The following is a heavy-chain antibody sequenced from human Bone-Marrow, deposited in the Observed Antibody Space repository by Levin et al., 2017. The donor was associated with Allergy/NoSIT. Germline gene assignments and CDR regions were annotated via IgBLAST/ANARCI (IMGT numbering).Heavy chain of an antibody. CDR1: GGSISSGGYH. CDR3: AREDGSTFDS. D-gene: IGHD5-24*01. CDR2: IYYSGST. V-gene: IGHV4-31*03. J-gene: IGHJ4*02. Sequence: SSETLSLTCTVSGGSISSGGYHWSWIRQHAGTGLEWIGYIYYSGSTYYNPSLPRRAMISLDTSKNQFSLKVTSATAADAAVYYCAREDGSTFDSWGQGTLVTVSS.